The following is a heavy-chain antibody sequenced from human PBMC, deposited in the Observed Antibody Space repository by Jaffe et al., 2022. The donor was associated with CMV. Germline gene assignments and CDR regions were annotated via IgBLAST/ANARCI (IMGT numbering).Heavy chain of an antibody. CDR3: ARGVVGGSSWYWDTYYYYMDV. Sequence: QVQLVQSGAEVKKPGASVKVSCKASGYTFTSYAMHWVRQAPGQRLEWMGWINAGNGNTKYSQKFQGRVTITRDTSASTAYMELSSLRSEDTAVYYCARGVVGGSSWYWDTYYYYMDVWGKGTTVTVSS. CDR2: INAGNGNT. D-gene: IGHD6-13*01. CDR1: GYTFTSYA. J-gene: IGHJ6*03. V-gene: IGHV1-3*01.